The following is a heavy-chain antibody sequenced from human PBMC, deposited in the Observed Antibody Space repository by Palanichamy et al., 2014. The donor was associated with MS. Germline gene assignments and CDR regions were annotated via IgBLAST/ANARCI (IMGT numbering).Heavy chain of an antibody. J-gene: IGHJ5*02. V-gene: IGHV1-69*02. CDR2: IIPILGIA. Sequence: QVQLVQSGAEVKKPGSSVKVSCKASGGTLSSYTISWVRQAPGQGLEWMGRIIPILGIANYAQKFQGRVTITADKSTSTAYMELSSLRSEDTAVYYCARVRWQQLGWFDPWGQGTLVTVSS. CDR1: GGTLSSYT. CDR3: ARVRWQQLGWFDP. D-gene: IGHD6-13*01.